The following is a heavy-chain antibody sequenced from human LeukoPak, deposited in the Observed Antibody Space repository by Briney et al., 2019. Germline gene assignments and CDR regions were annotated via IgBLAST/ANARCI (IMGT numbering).Heavy chain of an antibody. D-gene: IGHD4/OR15-4a*01. CDR2: ISSSSSYI. V-gene: IGHV3-21*01. CDR1: GFTFSSYS. Sequence: GGSLRLSCAASGFTFSSYSMNWVRQAPGKGLEWVSSISSSSSYIYYADSVKGRFTISRDNAKNSLYLQMNSLRAEDTAVYYCARCMVVTGDAFDIWGQGTMVTVSS. J-gene: IGHJ3*02. CDR3: ARCMVVTGDAFDI.